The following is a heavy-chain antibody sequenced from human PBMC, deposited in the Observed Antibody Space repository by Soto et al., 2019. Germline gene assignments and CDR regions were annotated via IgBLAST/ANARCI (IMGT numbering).Heavy chain of an antibody. D-gene: IGHD6-13*01. CDR3: ARDRGVGAIAAAALYYYGMDV. CDR1: GFTFSSYA. CDR2: ISYDGSNK. Sequence: QVQLVESGGGVVQPGRSLRLSCAASGFTFSSYAMHWVRQAPGKGLEWVAVISYDGSNKYYADSVKGRFTISRDNSKNTLHLQMNSLRAEDTAVYYCARDRGVGAIAAAALYYYGMDVWGQGTTVTVSS. J-gene: IGHJ6*02. V-gene: IGHV3-30-3*01.